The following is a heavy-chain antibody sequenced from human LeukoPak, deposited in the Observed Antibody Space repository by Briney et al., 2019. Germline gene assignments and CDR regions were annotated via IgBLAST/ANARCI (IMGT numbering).Heavy chain of an antibody. V-gene: IGHV3-30-3*01. CDR3: AKDIRAAAGTVLPTFDY. CDR1: GFTFSSYA. D-gene: IGHD6-13*01. Sequence: PGRSLRLSCAASGFTFSSYAMHWVRQAPGKGLEWVAVISYDGSNKYYADSVKGRFTISRDNSKNTLYLQMNSLRAEDTALYYCAKDIRAAAGTVLPTFDYWGQGTLVTVSS. CDR2: ISYDGSNK. J-gene: IGHJ4*02.